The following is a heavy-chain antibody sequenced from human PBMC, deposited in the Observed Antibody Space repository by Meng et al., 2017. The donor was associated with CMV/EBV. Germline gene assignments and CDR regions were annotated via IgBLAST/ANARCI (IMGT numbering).Heavy chain of an antibody. CDR1: GFTFSSYW. Sequence: GESLKISCAASGFTFSSYWMSWVRQAPGKGLVWVSRINSDGSSTSYADSVKGRFTISRDNAENTLYLQMNSLRAEDTAVYYCAKRFSLQSLGSSWYVRDYWGQGTLVTVSS. CDR3: AKRFSLQSLGSSWYVRDY. CDR2: INSDGSST. V-gene: IGHV3-74*01. D-gene: IGHD6-13*01. J-gene: IGHJ4*02.